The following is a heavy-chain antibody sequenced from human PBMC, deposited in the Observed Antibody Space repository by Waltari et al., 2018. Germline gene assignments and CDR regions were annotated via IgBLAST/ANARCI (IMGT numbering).Heavy chain of an antibody. Sequence: EVYLVESGGALVQPGRSLRLSCAASGFNLETYTMHWVRQAPGKGLEWVAGISWNRASIGYADSVRGRFTISRDNAKKALSLHMDSLRPEDTALYFCVGNVATSGDYGYSDHWGQGTLVTVSS. V-gene: IGHV3-9*01. CDR2: ISWNRASI. CDR1: GFNLETYT. CDR3: VGNVATSGDYGYSDH. J-gene: IGHJ4*02. D-gene: IGHD2-21*02.